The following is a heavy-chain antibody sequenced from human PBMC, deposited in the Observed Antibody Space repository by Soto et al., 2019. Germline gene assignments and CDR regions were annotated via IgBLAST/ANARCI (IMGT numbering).Heavy chain of an antibody. CDR2: IYSGGST. V-gene: IGHV3-53*01. J-gene: IGHJ6*02. CDR1: GFTVSSNY. Sequence: EVQLVESGGGLIQPGGSLRLSCAASGFTVSSNYMSWVRQAPGKGLEWVSVIYSGGSTYYADSVKGRFTISRDNSKNKLYLQMNSLRAEDPAVYYCARAFVVAATYYYGMDVWGQGTTVTVSS. CDR3: ARAFVVAATYYYGMDV. D-gene: IGHD2-15*01.